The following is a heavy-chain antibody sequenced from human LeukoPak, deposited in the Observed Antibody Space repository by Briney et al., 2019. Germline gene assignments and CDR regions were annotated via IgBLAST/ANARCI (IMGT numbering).Heavy chain of an antibody. CDR1: GSTFSSYG. Sequence: GSLRLSCAASGSTFSSYGMHWVRQAPGKGLEWVAVISYDGSNKYYADSVKGRFTISRDNSKNTLYLQMNSLRAEDTAVYYCAKDHQDAPYSSSWFRTYYYYGMDVWGQGTTVTVSS. CDR3: AKDHQDAPYSSSWFRTYYYYGMDV. J-gene: IGHJ6*02. D-gene: IGHD6-13*01. V-gene: IGHV3-30*18. CDR2: ISYDGSNK.